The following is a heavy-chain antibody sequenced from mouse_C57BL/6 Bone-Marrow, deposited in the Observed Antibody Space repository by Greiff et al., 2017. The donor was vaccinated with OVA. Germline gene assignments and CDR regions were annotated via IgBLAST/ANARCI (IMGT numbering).Heavy chain of an antibody. J-gene: IGHJ3*01. Sequence: VQLQQPGAELVKPGASVKMSCKASGYTFTSYWITWVKQRPGQGLEWIGDIYPGSGSTNYNEKFKSKATLTVDTSSSTAYMQLSSLTSEDSAVYYCARSPYYGSSLASFAYWGQGTLVTVSA. D-gene: IGHD1-1*01. CDR2: IYPGSGST. CDR1: GYTFTSYW. CDR3: ARSPYYGSSLASFAY. V-gene: IGHV1-55*01.